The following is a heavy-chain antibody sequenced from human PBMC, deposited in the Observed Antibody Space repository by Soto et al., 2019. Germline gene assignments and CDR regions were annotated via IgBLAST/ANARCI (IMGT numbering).Heavy chain of an antibody. D-gene: IGHD1-26*01. CDR1: GASISTYY. CDR2: IYKSGST. CDR3: ARYSGSYLRRLEYFDY. Sequence: SETLSLTCTVSGASISTYYWSWIRQPPGKGLEWLGYIYKSGSTNYNPSLKSRVTISVDTSKNQFSLKLSSVTAADTAIYYCARYSGSYLRRLEYFDYWGQGTLVTVS. V-gene: IGHV4-59*01. J-gene: IGHJ4*02.